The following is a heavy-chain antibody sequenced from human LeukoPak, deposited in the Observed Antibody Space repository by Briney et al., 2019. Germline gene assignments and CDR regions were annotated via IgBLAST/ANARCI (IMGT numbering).Heavy chain of an antibody. CDR3: ARDHNYGSDY. CDR1: EFTFRSYW. V-gene: IGHV3-7*03. J-gene: IGHJ4*02. CDR2: IKEDGSEK. D-gene: IGHD5-18*01. Sequence: PGGSLRLSCAASEFTFRSYWMSWVRQAPGKGLEWVANIKEDGSEKYYVDSVKGRFTISRDSAKNSLYLQMNSLRVEDTAVYYCARDHNYGSDYWGQGTLVTVSS.